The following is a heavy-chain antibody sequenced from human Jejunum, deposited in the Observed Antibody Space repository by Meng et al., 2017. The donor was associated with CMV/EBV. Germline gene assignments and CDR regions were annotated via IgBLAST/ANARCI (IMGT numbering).Heavy chain of an antibody. J-gene: IGHJ4*02. V-gene: IGHV3-30*02. CDR3: AKDLGASGWFETFDS. D-gene: IGHD6-19*01. CDR2: IRYDGNNQ. Sequence: FTFSTYGMQWVRLAPGRGLEWVAFIRYDGNNQYYTDSVKGRFTISRDNSRSTLFLQMNSLGVEDTAVYYCAKDLGASGWFETFDSWGQGTRVTVSS. CDR1: FTFSTYG.